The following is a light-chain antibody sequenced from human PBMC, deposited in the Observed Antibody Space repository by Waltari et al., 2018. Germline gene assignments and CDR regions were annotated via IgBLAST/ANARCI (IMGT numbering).Light chain of an antibody. Sequence: QSALTQPPSASGSPGQSVSISCTGTSSDVAFYYFVSWYKQDPGKTHKLIIYDVNKRPSGVPVRFSGSKSGNTASLIVSWLQADDEAYYYCSSYAGDNILIFGGGTKLTV. V-gene: IGLV2-8*01. J-gene: IGLJ2*01. CDR2: DVN. CDR1: SSDVAFYYF. CDR3: SSYAGDNILI.